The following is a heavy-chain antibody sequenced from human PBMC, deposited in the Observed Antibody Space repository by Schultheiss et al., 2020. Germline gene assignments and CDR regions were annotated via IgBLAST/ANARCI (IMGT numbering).Heavy chain of an antibody. CDR2: IYHSGNT. CDR3: AKGKVLFDH. Sequence: GSLRLSCTVSGDSISDYWSWIRQPPGKGLEWIGYIYHSGNTNYNSSLQSRVTISIDTSKKQFSLKLDSVTAADTAVYYCAKGKVLFDHWGQGILVTVSS. J-gene: IGHJ4*02. V-gene: IGHV4-59*01. D-gene: IGHD3-10*01. CDR1: GDSISDY.